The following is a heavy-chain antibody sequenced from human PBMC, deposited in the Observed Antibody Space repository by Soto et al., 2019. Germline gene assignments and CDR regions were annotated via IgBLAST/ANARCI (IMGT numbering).Heavy chain of an antibody. D-gene: IGHD3-3*01. J-gene: IGHJ4*02. V-gene: IGHV3-49*03. CDR2: IRSKAYGGTT. Sequence: PGGSLRLSCTASGFTFGDYAMSWFRQAPGKGLEWVGFIRSKAYGGTTEYAASVKGRFTISRDDSKSIAYLQMNSLKTEDTAVYYCTRTGRSGYYYFDYWGQGTLVTVSS. CDR3: TRTGRSGYYYFDY. CDR1: GFTFGDYA.